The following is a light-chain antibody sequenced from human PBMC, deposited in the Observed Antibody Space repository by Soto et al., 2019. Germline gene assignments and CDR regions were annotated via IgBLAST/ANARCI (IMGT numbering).Light chain of an antibody. Sequence: MMMTQSPATLSVSPGDRVTLSCRTSHSVNSHVAWYQQKRGQAPRLLLYDASTRATGIPVRFSGSGFGTEFTLTISSLQSEDFAVYYCQQYKNWPLFGQGTRLEIK. J-gene: IGKJ5*01. V-gene: IGKV3-15*01. CDR2: DAS. CDR3: QQYKNWPL. CDR1: HSVNSH.